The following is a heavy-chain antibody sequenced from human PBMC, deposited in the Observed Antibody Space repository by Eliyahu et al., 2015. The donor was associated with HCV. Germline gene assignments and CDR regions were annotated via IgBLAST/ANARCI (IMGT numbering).Heavy chain of an antibody. Sequence: EVQLLESGGGLVQPGGSLRLSCAASGFTFSSYAMSWVRQAPGKGLEWVSAISGSGGSTYYADSVKGRFTISRDNSKNTLYLQMNSLRAEDTAVYYCAKGLYWAAAGTFEVVTAGGMDVWGQGTTVTVSS. CDR2: ISGSGGST. J-gene: IGHJ6*02. V-gene: IGHV3-23*01. CDR1: GFTFSSYA. D-gene: IGHD6-13*01. CDR3: AKGLYWAAAGTFEVVTAGGMDV.